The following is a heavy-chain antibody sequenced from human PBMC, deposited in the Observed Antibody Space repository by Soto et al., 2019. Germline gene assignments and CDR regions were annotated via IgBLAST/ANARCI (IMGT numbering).Heavy chain of an antibody. V-gene: IGHV3-23*01. CDR2: ISGSGGLT. CDR1: GFTFSSYA. D-gene: IGHD3-3*01. J-gene: IGHJ4*02. CDR3: VRWGYYDFWSGPPFDY. Sequence: EVQLLESGGGLVQPGGSLRLSCEASGFTFSSYAMTWVRQAPGKGLEWASVISGSGGLTKYADSVTGRFTISRDNSKNWMYLEMNSLSVEDTAVYYCVRWGYYDFWSGPPFDYWGQGTLVTVSS.